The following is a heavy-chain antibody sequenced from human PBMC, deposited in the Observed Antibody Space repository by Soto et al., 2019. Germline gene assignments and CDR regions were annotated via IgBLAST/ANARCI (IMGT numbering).Heavy chain of an antibody. V-gene: IGHV4-39*01. D-gene: IGHD4-4*01. CDR3: ARPAYSNYGYYFDY. Sequence: SETLSLTCTVSGGSISSSSYYWGWIRQPPGKGLEWIGSIYYSGSTYYNPSLKSRVTISVDTSKNQFSLKLSSVTAADTAVYYCARPAYSNYGYYFDYWGQGTLVTVSS. J-gene: IGHJ4*02. CDR2: IYYSGST. CDR1: GGSISSSSYY.